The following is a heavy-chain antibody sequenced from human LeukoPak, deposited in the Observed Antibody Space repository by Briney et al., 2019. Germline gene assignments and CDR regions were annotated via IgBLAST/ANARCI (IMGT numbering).Heavy chain of an antibody. CDR1: GGTFSSYA. Sequence: SVKVSCKASGGTFSSYAISWVRQAPGQGLEWMGGIIPIFGTANYAQKFQGRVTTTADESTSTAYMELSSLRSEDTAVYYCARSSRGSTGYYDSSGYYYDHFDYWGQGTLVTVSS. D-gene: IGHD3-22*01. J-gene: IGHJ4*02. CDR3: ARSSRGSTGYYDSSGYYYDHFDY. CDR2: IIPIFGTA. V-gene: IGHV1-69*13.